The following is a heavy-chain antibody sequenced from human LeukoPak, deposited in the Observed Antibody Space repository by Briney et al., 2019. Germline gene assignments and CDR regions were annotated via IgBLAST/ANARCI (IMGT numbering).Heavy chain of an antibody. J-gene: IGHJ4*02. CDR3: ARDPLFNGYSYGFFDY. Sequence: ASVKVSCKASGYTFTSYYMHWVRQAPGQGLEWMGIINPSGGSTSYAQKFQGRVTMTRDTSTSTVYMELSSLRSEDTAVCYCARDPLFNGYSYGFFDYWGQGTLVTVSS. CDR1: GYTFTSYY. D-gene: IGHD5-18*01. V-gene: IGHV1-46*01. CDR2: INPSGGST.